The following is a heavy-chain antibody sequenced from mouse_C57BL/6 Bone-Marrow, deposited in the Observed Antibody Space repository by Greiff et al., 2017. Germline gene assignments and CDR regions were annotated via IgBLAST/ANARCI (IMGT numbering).Heavy chain of an antibody. D-gene: IGHD4-1*01. CDR3: TRLGLFYGHFDV. CDR1: GFNIKDDY. Sequence: VQLQQSGAELVRPGASVKLSCTASGFNIKDDYMHWVKQRPEPGLEWIGWIDPENVDTEYASKFQGKATITADTSSNTAYLQLSSLTSEDTAVYYWTRLGLFYGHFDVWGTGTTVTVSS. J-gene: IGHJ1*03. CDR2: IDPENVDT. V-gene: IGHV14-4*01.